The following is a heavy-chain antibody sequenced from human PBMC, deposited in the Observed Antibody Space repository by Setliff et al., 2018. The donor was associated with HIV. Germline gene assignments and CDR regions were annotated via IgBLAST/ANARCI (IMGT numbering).Heavy chain of an antibody. V-gene: IGHV4-34*01. CDR1: GGTFSLHY. CDR2: INHSGGT. Sequence: PSETLSLTCAVSGGTFSLHYYTWIRQSPLRGLEWLGEINHSGGTRYNPSLESRVTMSLDSSRKQFSLRLISVTAADTAVYYCARAAAGNTGPFDLWGQGSPVTVSS. CDR3: ARAAAGNTGPFDL. D-gene: IGHD4-17*01. J-gene: IGHJ4*02.